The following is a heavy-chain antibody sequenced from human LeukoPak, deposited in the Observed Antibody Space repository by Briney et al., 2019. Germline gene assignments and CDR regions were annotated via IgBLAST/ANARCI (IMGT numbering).Heavy chain of an antibody. CDR2: INTDGSTT. CDR1: GXTFRNYW. Sequence: GESLRLSCAASGXTFRNYWVHWVRQAPGKGLVWVSRINTDGSTTTYADSVKGRFTISRDNAKNTLYLQMNSLRAEDTAVYYCARSLIGTDDYWGQGSLVTVSS. V-gene: IGHV3-74*03. CDR3: ARSLIGTDDY. J-gene: IGHJ4*02. D-gene: IGHD1-20*01.